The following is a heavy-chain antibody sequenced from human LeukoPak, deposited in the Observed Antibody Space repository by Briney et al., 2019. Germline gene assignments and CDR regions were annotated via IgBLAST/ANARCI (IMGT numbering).Heavy chain of an antibody. D-gene: IGHD2-15*01. CDR1: GGSISSYY. V-gene: IGHV4-59*01. CDR3: ARERGGYCSGGSCYLNWFDP. Sequence: SETLSLTCTVSGGSISSYYWSWIRQPPGKGLEWIGYIYYSGSTNYNPSLKSRVTISVDTSKNQFSLKLSSVTAADTAVYYCARERGGYCSGGSCYLNWFDPWGQGTLVTVSS. J-gene: IGHJ5*02. CDR2: IYYSGST.